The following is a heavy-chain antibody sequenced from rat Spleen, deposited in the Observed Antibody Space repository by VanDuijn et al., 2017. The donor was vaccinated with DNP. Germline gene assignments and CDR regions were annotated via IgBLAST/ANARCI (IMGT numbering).Heavy chain of an antibody. CDR3: ATPPYGYNYAFDY. V-gene: IGHV5-20*01. CDR1: GFTFSDYY. D-gene: IGHD1-9*01. J-gene: IGHJ2*01. CDR2: ISYDGGST. Sequence: EVQLVESGGGLVQPGRSLKLSCAASGFTFSDYYMAWVRQAPTKGLEWVAYISYDGGSTYYGDSVKGRFTISRDNAKSTLYLQMNSLRSEDTATYYCATPPYGYNYAFDYWGQGVLVSVSS.